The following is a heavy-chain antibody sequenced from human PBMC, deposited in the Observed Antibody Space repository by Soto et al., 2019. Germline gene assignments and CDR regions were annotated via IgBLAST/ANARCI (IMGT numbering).Heavy chain of an antibody. CDR1: GFSVSTAGEG. Sequence: SGPTLVNPTRTLTLNCAFSGFSVSTAGEGGGWFRQPPGKAPEWLALIYWDDEVRYSPSLRNRLTITKDTSENQVVLTMTNIDPLDTATYYCVHRTVSKGAWLAPGGQGIRVTV. J-gene: IGHJ5*02. D-gene: IGHD4-4*01. V-gene: IGHV2-5*02. CDR3: VHRTVSKGAWLAP. CDR2: IYWDDEV.